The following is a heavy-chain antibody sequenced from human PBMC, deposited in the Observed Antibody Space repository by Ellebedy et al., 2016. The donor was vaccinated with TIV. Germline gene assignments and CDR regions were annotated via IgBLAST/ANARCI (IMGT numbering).Heavy chain of an antibody. Sequence: GGSLRLSXAASGFTFSSYGMHWVRQAPGKGLEWVAVISYDGSNKYYADSVKGRFTISRDNSKNTLYLQMNSLRAEDTAVYYCAKDPGWELRNYFDYWGQGTLVTVSS. CDR1: GFTFSSYG. D-gene: IGHD1-26*01. V-gene: IGHV3-30*18. CDR2: ISYDGSNK. J-gene: IGHJ4*02. CDR3: AKDPGWELRNYFDY.